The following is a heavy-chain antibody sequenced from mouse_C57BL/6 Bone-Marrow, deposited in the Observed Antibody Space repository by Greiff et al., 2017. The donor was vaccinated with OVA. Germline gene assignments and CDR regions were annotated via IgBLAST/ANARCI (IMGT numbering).Heavy chain of an antibody. CDR1: GYTFTDYE. Sequence: VQLQQSGAELVRPGASVTLSCKASGYTFTDYEMHWVKQTPVHGLEWIGAIDPETGGTAYNQKFKGKAILTADTSSSTAYMELRSLTSEDSAVYYCTRGYSNYYAIDYWGQGTSVTVSS. V-gene: IGHV1-15*01. D-gene: IGHD2-5*01. CDR2: IDPETGGT. J-gene: IGHJ4*01. CDR3: TRGYSNYYAIDY.